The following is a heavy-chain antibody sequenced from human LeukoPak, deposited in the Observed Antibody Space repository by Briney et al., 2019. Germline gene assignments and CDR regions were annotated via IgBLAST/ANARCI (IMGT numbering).Heavy chain of an antibody. CDR3: ARGRGTTVTIFDY. CDR1: GGSFSGYY. D-gene: IGHD4-17*01. Sequence: SETLSLTCAVYGGSFSGYYWSWIRQPPGKGLEWIGEINHSGSTNYNSSLKSRVTISVDTSKNQFSLKLSSVTAADTAVYYCARGRGTTVTIFDYWGQGTLVTVSS. J-gene: IGHJ4*02. CDR2: INHSGST. V-gene: IGHV4-34*01.